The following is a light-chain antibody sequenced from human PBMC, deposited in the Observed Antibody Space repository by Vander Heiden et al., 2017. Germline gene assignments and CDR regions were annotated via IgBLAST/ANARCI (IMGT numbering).Light chain of an antibody. CDR1: QSVCSN. V-gene: IGKV3-15*01. CDR2: GAS. CDR3: QQYNNWPLT. J-gene: IGKJ4*01. Sequence: EIVMTQSPATLSVSPGERATLSCRASQSVCSNLAWYQQKPGQAPRLLIYGASTRATGIPARFSGSGSGTEFTLTISSLQSEDFAVYYCQQYNNWPLTFGGGTKVEIK.